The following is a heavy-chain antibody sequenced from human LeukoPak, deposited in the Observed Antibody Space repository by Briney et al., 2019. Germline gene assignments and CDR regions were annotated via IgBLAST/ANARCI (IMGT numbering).Heavy chain of an antibody. D-gene: IGHD6-13*01. V-gene: IGHV1-2*02. CDR3: AREGAAATNWFDP. CDR1: GYTFTSYG. Sequence: ASVKVSCKASGYTFTSYGIIWVGQAPGQGLEWMGWINPNSGATNYAQKFQGRVTMTRDTSISTAYMELNRLRSDDTAVYYCAREGAAATNWFDPWGQGTLVTVSS. CDR2: INPNSGAT. J-gene: IGHJ5*02.